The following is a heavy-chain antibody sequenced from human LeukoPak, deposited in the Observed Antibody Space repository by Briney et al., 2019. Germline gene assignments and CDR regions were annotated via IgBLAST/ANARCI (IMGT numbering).Heavy chain of an antibody. V-gene: IGHV3-74*01. J-gene: IGHJ4*02. Sequence: GGSLRLSGAAYGFTFSTYCMHCVRQAPGKGLVWVSRINSDGSSTSYADSVRGRFTVSRDNAKNTLYLQMNRLRAEDTAVYYCARDSRALNYDFWSGRAYYFDYWGQGTLVTVSS. CDR1: GFTFSTYC. D-gene: IGHD3-3*01. CDR2: INSDGSST. CDR3: ARDSRALNYDFWSGRAYYFDY.